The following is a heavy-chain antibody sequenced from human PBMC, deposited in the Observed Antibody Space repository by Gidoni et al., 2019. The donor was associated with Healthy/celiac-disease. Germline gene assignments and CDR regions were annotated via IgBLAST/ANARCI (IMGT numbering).Heavy chain of an antibody. J-gene: IGHJ6*02. CDR1: GFTFSSYG. V-gene: IGHV3-33*01. CDR2: IWYDGSNK. D-gene: IGHD4-17*01. CDR3: AREATTVTSEYYYYGMDV. Sequence: QVQLVESGGGVVQPGRSLRLSCAASGFTFSSYGMHWVRQAPGKGLEWVAVIWYDGSNKYYADSVKGRFTISRDNSKNTLYLQMNSLRAEDTAVYYCAREATTVTSEYYYYGMDVWGQGTTVTVSS.